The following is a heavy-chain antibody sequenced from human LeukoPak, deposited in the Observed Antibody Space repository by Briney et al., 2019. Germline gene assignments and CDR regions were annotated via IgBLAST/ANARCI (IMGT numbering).Heavy chain of an antibody. J-gene: IGHJ3*02. V-gene: IGHV3-30*02. CDR2: IRYDGSNK. Sequence: PGGSLRLSCAASGFTFSSYGMHWVRQAPGKGLEWVAFIRYDGSNKYYADSVKGRFTISRDNSKNTLYLQMNSLRAEDTAVYYCAKGDQTYYDILTGPDAFDIWGQGTMVTVSS. CDR3: AKGDQTYYDILTGPDAFDI. D-gene: IGHD3-9*01. CDR1: GFTFSSYG.